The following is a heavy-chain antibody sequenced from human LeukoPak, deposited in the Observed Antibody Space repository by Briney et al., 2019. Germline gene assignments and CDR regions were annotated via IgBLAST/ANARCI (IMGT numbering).Heavy chain of an antibody. Sequence: PGGSLRLSCAASGFTFDDYGMSWVRQAPGKGLEWVSGINWNGGSTGYADSVKGRFTISRDNAKNSLYLQMNSLRAEDTALYYCARAYYYDSSGYYGAYFDYWGQGTLVAVSS. V-gene: IGHV3-20*04. CDR3: ARAYYYDSSGYYGAYFDY. D-gene: IGHD3-22*01. CDR1: GFTFDDYG. J-gene: IGHJ4*02. CDR2: INWNGGST.